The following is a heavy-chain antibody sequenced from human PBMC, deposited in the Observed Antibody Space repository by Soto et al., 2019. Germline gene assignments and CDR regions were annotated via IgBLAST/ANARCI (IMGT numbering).Heavy chain of an antibody. CDR1: GGSISSSSYS. D-gene: IGHD2-2*01. Sequence: QLQLQESGPRLVKPSETLSLTCSVSGGSISSSSYSWGWIRQPPGKGLEWIGTIYYSGSTHYNPSSAGRVAISADTPNNQLALRRSSVTAADTAVYYCGRQPGHCGSTTCFGYYSVDVWGQGTTVTVS. J-gene: IGHJ6*02. V-gene: IGHV4-39*01. CDR2: IYYSGST. CDR3: GRQPGHCGSTTCFGYYSVDV.